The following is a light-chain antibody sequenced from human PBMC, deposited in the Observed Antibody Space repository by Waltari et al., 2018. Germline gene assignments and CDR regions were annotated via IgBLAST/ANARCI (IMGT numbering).Light chain of an antibody. CDR2: GAS. CDR1: QSVNNY. J-gene: IGKJ3*01. CDR3: QQYSSSPLT. V-gene: IGKV3-20*01. Sequence: EIVLTQSPGTLSLSPGERATLSCRASQSVNNYLAWFQQKPGQAPRLLIHGASSRATDIPDRISGSGSGTDFTLTISGLEPQDFAVYYCQQYSSSPLTFGPGTKVDIK.